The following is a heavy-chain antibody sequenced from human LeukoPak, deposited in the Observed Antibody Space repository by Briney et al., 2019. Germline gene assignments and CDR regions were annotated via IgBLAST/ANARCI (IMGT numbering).Heavy chain of an antibody. J-gene: IGHJ4*02. D-gene: IGHD3-22*01. V-gene: IGHV1-46*01. CDR1: GYTFTSYY. CDR2: INPSGGST. CDR3: ASGAPLNFNYYDSSGIEDY. Sequence: GASVTVSCKASGYTFTSYYMHWVRQAPGQGLEWMGIINPSGGSTSYAQKFQGRVTMTRDTSTSTVYMELSSLRSEDTAVYYCASGAPLNFNYYDSSGIEDYWGQGTLVTVSS.